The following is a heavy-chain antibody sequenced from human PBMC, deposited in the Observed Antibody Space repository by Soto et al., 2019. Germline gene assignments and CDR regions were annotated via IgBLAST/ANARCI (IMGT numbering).Heavy chain of an antibody. D-gene: IGHD5-18*01. J-gene: IGHJ4*02. CDR3: ARRGYSYEFDY. CDR2: INHSGST. Sequence: SETLSLTCAVYGGSFSGYYWSWIRQPPGKGLEWIGEINHSGSTNYNPSLKSRVTISVDTSKNQFSLKLSSVTAADTAVYYCARRGYSYEFDYWGQGTLVTSPQ. CDR1: GGSFSGYY. V-gene: IGHV4-34*01.